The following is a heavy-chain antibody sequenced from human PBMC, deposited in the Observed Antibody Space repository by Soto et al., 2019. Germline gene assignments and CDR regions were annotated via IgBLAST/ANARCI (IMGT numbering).Heavy chain of an antibody. CDR2: ISSSSSYI. CDR1: VFTFSSYS. D-gene: IGHD3-3*01. V-gene: IGHV3-21*01. CDR3: ARTIFGVVISLPYMDV. Sequence: PGGSLRLSCAASVFTFSSYSMNWVRQAPGKGLEWVSSISSSSSYIYYADSVKGRFTISRDNAKNSLYLQMNSLRAEDTAVYYCARTIFGVVISLPYMDVWGKGTTVTVSS. J-gene: IGHJ6*03.